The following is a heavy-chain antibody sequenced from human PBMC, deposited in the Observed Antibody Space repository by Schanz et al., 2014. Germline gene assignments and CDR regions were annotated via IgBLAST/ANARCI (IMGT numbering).Heavy chain of an antibody. CDR3: ARDGDRFYHNYYMDV. CDR2: IYSGIGA. V-gene: IGHV3-66*01. D-gene: IGHD4-17*01. Sequence: EVQLVESGGGLVQPGGSLRLSCAVSGFTVSSNHMSWVRQAPGKGLEWVSVIYSGIGAYYADSVKGRFTVSRDNARNSLYLHINTLGAEDTAVYYCARDGDRFYHNYYMDVWGKGTTVTVSS. J-gene: IGHJ6*03. CDR1: GFTVSSNH.